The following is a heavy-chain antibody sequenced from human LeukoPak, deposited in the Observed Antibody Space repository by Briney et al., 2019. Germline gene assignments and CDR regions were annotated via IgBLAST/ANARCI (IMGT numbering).Heavy chain of an antibody. CDR1: GGSISSSSYF. Sequence: SETLSLTCTVSGGSISSSSYFWGWIRQPPGKGLEWIGNIYYSGTTYYNPSLKSRVTISVDTSKNQFSLKLSSVTAAGTAVYHCAGLVVGTATIDYWGQGTLVTVSS. CDR2: IYYSGTT. CDR3: AGLVVGTATIDY. D-gene: IGHD2-21*02. J-gene: IGHJ4*02. V-gene: IGHV4-39*01.